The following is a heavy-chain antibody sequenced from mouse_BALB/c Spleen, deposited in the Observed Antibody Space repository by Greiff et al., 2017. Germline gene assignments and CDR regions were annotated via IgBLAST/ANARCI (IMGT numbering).Heavy chain of an antibody. J-gene: IGHJ2*01. CDR2: ISSGGST. CDR3: AREYGY. CDR1: GFTFSSYA. V-gene: IGHV5-6-5*01. Sequence: EVLLVESGGGLVKPGGSLKLSCAASGFTFSSYAMSWVRQTPEKRLEWVASISSGGSTYYPDSVMGRFTISRDNARNILYLQMSSLRSEDTAMYYCAREYGYWGQGTTLTVSS. D-gene: IGHD2-10*02.